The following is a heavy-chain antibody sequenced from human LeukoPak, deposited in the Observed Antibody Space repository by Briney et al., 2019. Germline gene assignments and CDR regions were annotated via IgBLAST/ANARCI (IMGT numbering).Heavy chain of an antibody. V-gene: IGHV3-23*01. CDR2: VSSSGDRT. CDR3: GKEGGLYDSGGYFDY. Sequence: PGGALRLSCVASGFIFSNYAMGWVRQAPGKGPEWVSTVSSSGDRTYYADSVKGRFTISRDTSKNTVYLQMNSLRAEDTAIYYCGKEGGLYDSGGYFDYWGQETLVTVSS. D-gene: IGHD3-3*01. CDR1: GFIFSNYA. J-gene: IGHJ4*03.